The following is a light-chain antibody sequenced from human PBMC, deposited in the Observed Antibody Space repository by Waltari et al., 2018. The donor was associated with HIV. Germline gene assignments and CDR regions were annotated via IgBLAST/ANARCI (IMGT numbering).Light chain of an antibody. CDR1: QSISTW. CDR3: QQYNTYPFT. CDR2: AAS. V-gene: IGKV1-5*03. J-gene: IGKJ2*01. Sequence: DIQMTQSPSPLSASVGDRVTITCRASQSISTWLAWYQQKPGKAPKVLIYAASSLKSGVPSRCSGSGSETEFTLTINSLQPDDFATYYCQQYNTYPFTVGQGTKLEIK.